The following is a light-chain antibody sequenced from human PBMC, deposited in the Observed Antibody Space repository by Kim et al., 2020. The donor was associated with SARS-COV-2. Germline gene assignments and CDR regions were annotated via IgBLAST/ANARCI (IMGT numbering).Light chain of an antibody. CDR3: QQYDNRPRT. J-gene: IGKJ1*01. Sequence: DIQMTQSPSSLSASVGDRVTITCQASQDISNYLNWYQQKPGKAPKLLIYDASNLETGVPSRFSGSGSGTDFTFTISSLQPEDIATYYGQQYDNRPRTFGQGTQVDIK. V-gene: IGKV1-33*01. CDR2: DAS. CDR1: QDISNY.